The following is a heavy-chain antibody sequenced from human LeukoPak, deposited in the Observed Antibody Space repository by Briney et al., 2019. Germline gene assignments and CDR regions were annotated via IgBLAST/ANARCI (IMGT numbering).Heavy chain of an antibody. D-gene: IGHD1-26*01. CDR3: AKVSAWAMVGATYFDY. CDR1: GFTFISYA. V-gene: IGHV3-23*01. Sequence: TGGSLRLSCAASGFTFISYAMSWVRQAPGKGLEWVSSISGSGGRTSYADSVQGRFTISRDNSKNTVYLQMNSLRAEDTAVYYCAKVSAWAMVGATYFDYWGQGTLVTVSS. J-gene: IGHJ4*02. CDR2: ISGSGGRT.